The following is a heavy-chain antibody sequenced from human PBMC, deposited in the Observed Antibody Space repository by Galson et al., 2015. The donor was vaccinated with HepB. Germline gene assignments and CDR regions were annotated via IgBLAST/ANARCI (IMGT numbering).Heavy chain of an antibody. CDR3: AKDPAPGGGGYGIDY. Sequence: SLRLSFAASGFTFSSYGMHWVRQAPGKGLEWVAFIRYDGSNKYYADSAKGRFTISRDNSKNTLYLQMNSLRAEDTAVYYCAKDPAPGGGGYGIDYWGQGTLVTVSS. D-gene: IGHD5-12*01. J-gene: IGHJ4*02. V-gene: IGHV3-30*02. CDR2: IRYDGSNK. CDR1: GFTFSSYG.